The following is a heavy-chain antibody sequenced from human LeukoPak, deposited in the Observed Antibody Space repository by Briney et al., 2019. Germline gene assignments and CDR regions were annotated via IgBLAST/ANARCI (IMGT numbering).Heavy chain of an antibody. CDR2: INHSGST. Sequence: SETLSLTCAVYGGSFSGYSWSWIRQPPGKGLEWIGEINHSGSTNYNPSLKSRVTISVDTSKNQFSLKLSSVTAADTAVYYCARPRDSSGWYRNWFDPWGQGTLVTVSS. D-gene: IGHD6-19*01. CDR1: GGSFSGYS. CDR3: ARPRDSSGWYRNWFDP. V-gene: IGHV4-34*01. J-gene: IGHJ5*02.